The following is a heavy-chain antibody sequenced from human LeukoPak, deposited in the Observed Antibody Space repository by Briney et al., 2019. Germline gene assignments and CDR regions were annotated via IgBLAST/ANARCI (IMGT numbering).Heavy chain of an antibody. CDR3: ATYSPGPPTASFDY. V-gene: IGHV1-24*01. CDR2: FDPEDGET. D-gene: IGHD2-15*01. CDR1: GYTLTELS. Sequence: ASVKVSCKVSGYTLTELSMHWVRQAPGKGLELMGGFDPEDGETIYAQKFQGRVTMTEDTSTDTAYMELSSLRSEDTAVYYCATYSPGPPTASFDYWGQGTLVTVSS. J-gene: IGHJ4*02.